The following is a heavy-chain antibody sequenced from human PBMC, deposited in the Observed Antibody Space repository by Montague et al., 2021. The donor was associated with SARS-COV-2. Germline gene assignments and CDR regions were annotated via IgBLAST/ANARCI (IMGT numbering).Heavy chain of an antibody. CDR2: LYYNGMA. CDR3: VSSLPGNQFQFDY. CDR1: GGSITSGGYY. J-gene: IGHJ4*02. D-gene: IGHD1-14*01. Sequence: TLSFTCSVSGGSITSGGYYWTWIRQRPGGDLEWLGYLYYNGMAHYSPSLKSRASFSLDTSKNQFSLKLTSATATDSALYFCVSSLPGNQFQFDYWGQGALVTVSS. V-gene: IGHV4-31*03.